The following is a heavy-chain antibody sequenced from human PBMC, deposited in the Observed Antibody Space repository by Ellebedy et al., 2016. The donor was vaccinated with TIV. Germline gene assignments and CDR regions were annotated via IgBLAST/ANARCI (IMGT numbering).Heavy chain of an antibody. J-gene: IGHJ4*02. D-gene: IGHD4-17*01. CDR3: RQGHYADL. V-gene: IGHV3-23*01. CDR2: ISAGSDTT. CDR1: GFNFNTFF. Sequence: GGSLSLSXTASGFNFNTFFMSWVRQAPGKGLEWVSTISAGSDTTRLADSVKGRFTISRDSSKNSVYLRMNNLRVEDTAVYYCRQGHYADLWGQGTLVTVSS.